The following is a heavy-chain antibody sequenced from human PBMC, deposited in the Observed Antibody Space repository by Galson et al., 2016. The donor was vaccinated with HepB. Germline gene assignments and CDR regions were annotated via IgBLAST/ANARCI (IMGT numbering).Heavy chain of an antibody. J-gene: IGHJ4*02. CDR1: GGSISSDHW. V-gene: IGHV4-4*02. CDR2: IYHSGRT. D-gene: IGHD1-26*01. CDR3: AREYNGKSYFDY. Sequence: SETLSLTCAVSGGSISSDHWWTWVRQPPGKGLEWIGQIYHSGRTNYNPSLKSRVTISVDKSKNQFSLKLTPVTAADTAVHYCAREYNGKSYFDYWGQGTLVAVSS.